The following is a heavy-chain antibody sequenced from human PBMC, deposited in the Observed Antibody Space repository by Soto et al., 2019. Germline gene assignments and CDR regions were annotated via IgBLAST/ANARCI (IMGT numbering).Heavy chain of an antibody. J-gene: IGHJ4*02. CDR1: GFPFSSYV. Sequence: EVQLLESGGGLVQRGGSLRLSCAASGFPFSSYVMSWVRQAPGKGLEWVSGISGGGSNTFYADSVKGRFTISRDNSKNTLFLQMNSLGAEDTALYYSAKDCNKYSSSHRGRYFDYLGQGIGVTVSS. CDR2: ISGGGSNT. D-gene: IGHD4-4*01. V-gene: IGHV3-23*01. CDR3: AKDCNKYSSSHRGRYFDY.